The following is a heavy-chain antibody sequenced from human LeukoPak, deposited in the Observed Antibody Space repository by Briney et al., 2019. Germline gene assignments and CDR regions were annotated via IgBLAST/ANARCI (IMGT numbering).Heavy chain of an antibody. CDR3: AKNRLGLRFDY. Sequence: GGSLRLSCAASGFTFNTYWMHWVRQAPGKGLEWVSSISGSGGSTQYADSVQGRFAISRDNSKNTLYLQMNSLRAEDTAVYYCAKNRLGLRFDYWGQGTLVTVSS. CDR2: ISGSGGST. V-gene: IGHV3-23*01. CDR1: GFTFNTYW. D-gene: IGHD5-12*01. J-gene: IGHJ4*02.